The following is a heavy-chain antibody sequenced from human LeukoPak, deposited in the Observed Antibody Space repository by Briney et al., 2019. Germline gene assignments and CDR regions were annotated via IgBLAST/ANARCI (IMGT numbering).Heavy chain of an antibody. CDR1: GGSISSSSHY. D-gene: IGHD3-9*01. Sequence: SETLSLTCTVSGGSISSSSHYWGWIRQPPGKGLEWIGSIYYSGHAYYNRSLKSRVTISVDTSKNQFSLNLSSVTAADTAVYYCARRTRYFDWLLFDYWGQGTLVTVSS. CDR2: IYYSGHA. CDR3: ARRTRYFDWLLFDY. J-gene: IGHJ4*02. V-gene: IGHV4-39*01.